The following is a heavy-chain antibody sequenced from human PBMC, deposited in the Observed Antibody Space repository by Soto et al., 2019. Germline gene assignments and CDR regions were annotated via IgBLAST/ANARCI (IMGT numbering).Heavy chain of an antibody. CDR1: GGTFRNHV. V-gene: IGHV1-69*13. J-gene: IGHJ4*02. D-gene: IGHD3-10*01. CDR3: ARDLEFRDGNISHLDY. CDR2: IIPIIGTP. Sequence: GASVKVSFKASGGTFRNHVFNWVRQAPGQGLEWMGGIIPIIGTPNYAQKFQGRVTITADASTSTVYLEVSSLRSQDTAVYYCARDLEFRDGNISHLDYWGQGTLVTVSS.